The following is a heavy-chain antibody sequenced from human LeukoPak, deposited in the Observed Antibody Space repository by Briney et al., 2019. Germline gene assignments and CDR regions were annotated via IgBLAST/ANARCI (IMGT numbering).Heavy chain of an antibody. CDR1: GYTFTSYG. J-gene: IGHJ4*02. D-gene: IGHD3-3*01. V-gene: IGHV1-18*01. CDR3: ARALIYDFWSGYFEVVYYFDY. CDR2: ISAYNGNT. Sequence: GASVKVSCKASGYTFTSYGISWVRQAPGQGLEWMGWISAYNGNTNYAQKLQGRVTMTTDTSTSTAYMELRSLRSDDTAVYYCARALIYDFWSGYFEVVYYFDYWGQGTLVTVSS.